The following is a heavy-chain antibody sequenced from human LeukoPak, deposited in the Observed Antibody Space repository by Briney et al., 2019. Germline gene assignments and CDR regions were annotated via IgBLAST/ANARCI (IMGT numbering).Heavy chain of an antibody. J-gene: IGHJ4*02. CDR1: GFTFSNHN. CDR2: ITSSSSYK. Sequence: GGSLRLSCAAPGFTFSNHNMNWVRQAPGKGLEWISSITSSSSYKFYADSVKGRFTISRDNAKNSLYLQMNSLRAEDTAVYYCARDRYWFDYWGQGALVTVSS. D-gene: IGHD2-15*01. CDR3: ARDRYWFDY. V-gene: IGHV3-21*01.